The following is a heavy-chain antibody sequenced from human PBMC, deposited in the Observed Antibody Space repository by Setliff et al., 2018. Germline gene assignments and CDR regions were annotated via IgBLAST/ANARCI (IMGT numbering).Heavy chain of an antibody. Sequence: SETLSLTCTVYGSSFSDYYRGWIRQPPGKGLEWIAEINHNGSTNYNPSLKSRGTISVDTSRNQFSLKLISVTAADTDVYYCRSWSGYYKNDYWGQGTLVTVSS. CDR3: RSWSGYYKNDY. V-gene: IGHV4-34*01. CDR1: GSSFSDYY. CDR2: INHNGST. J-gene: IGHJ4*02. D-gene: IGHD3-3*01.